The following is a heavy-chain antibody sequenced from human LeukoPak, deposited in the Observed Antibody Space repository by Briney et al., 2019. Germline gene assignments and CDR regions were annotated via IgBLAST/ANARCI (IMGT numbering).Heavy chain of an antibody. CDR2: IYYSGST. CDR1: GVSISSGDYY. CDR3: ARARYYYDVVDY. Sequence: SQTLSLTCTVSGVSISSGDYYWSWIRQPPGKGLEWIGYIYYSGSTYYNPSLKSRVTISVDTSKNQFSLKLSSVTAADTAVYYCARARYYYDVVDYWGREPWSPSPQ. J-gene: IGHJ4*02. V-gene: IGHV4-30-4*01. D-gene: IGHD3-22*01.